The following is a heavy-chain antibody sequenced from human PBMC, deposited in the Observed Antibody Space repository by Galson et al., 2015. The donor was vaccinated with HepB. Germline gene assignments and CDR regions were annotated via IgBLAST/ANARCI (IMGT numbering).Heavy chain of an antibody. V-gene: IGHV3-64D*06. Sequence: SLRLSCAASGFTFSSYAMHWVRQAPGKGLEYVSAISSNGGSTYYADSVKGRFTISRDNSKNTLYLQMSSLRAEDTAVYYCVKDSGLYGYSSGWMADYYYYGMDVWGQGTTVTVSS. CDR3: VKDSGLYGYSSGWMADYYYYGMDV. CDR1: GFTFSSYA. CDR2: ISSNGGST. J-gene: IGHJ6*02. D-gene: IGHD6-19*01.